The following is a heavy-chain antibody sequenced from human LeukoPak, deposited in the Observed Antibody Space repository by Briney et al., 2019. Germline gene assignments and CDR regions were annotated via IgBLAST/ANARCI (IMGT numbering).Heavy chain of an antibody. D-gene: IGHD6-25*01. J-gene: IGHJ4*02. CDR3: ARGLDSSGDY. CDR1: GGSFSGYY. V-gene: IGHV4-34*01. CDR2: INHRGST. Sequence: PSETLSLTCAVYGGSFSGYYWSWIRQPPGKGLEWIGEINHRGSTNYNPSLKSRVTISVDASRNQFSLKLTSVTAADTAVFYCARGLDSSGDYWGQGTQVTVSS.